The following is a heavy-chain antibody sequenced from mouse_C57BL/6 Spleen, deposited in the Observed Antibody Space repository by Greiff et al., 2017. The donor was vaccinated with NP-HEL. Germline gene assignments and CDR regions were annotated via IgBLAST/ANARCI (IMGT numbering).Heavy chain of an antibody. CDR2: IDPETGGT. CDR3: TKGDYYGSSHWYFDV. CDR1: GYTFTDYE. Sequence: QDQLQQSGAELVRPGASVTLSCKASGYTFTDYEMHWVKQTPVHGLEWIGAIDPETGGTDYNQKFKGKAILTADKSSSTAYIELRSLTSADSAVYYGTKGDYYGSSHWYFDVWGTGTTVTVSS. J-gene: IGHJ1*03. V-gene: IGHV1-15*01. D-gene: IGHD1-1*01.